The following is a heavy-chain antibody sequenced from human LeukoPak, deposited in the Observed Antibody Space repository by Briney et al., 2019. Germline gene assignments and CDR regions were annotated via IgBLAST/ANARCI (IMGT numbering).Heavy chain of an antibody. V-gene: IGHV1-18*01. CDR2: ISAYNGNT. Sequence: ASVKVSCKASGYTFTSYGISWVRQAPGQGLEWMGWISAYNGNTNYAQKLQGRVTMTTDTSTSTAYMELRSLRSEDTAVYYCARDTRHRYCSSTICYRGWLDPWGQGTLVTVSS. CDR1: GYTFTSYG. D-gene: IGHD2-2*01. CDR3: ARDTRHRYCSSTICYRGWLDP. J-gene: IGHJ5*02.